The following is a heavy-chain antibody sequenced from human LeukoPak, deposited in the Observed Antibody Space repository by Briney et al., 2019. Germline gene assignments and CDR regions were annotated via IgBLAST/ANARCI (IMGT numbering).Heavy chain of an antibody. V-gene: IGHV3-66*01. D-gene: IGHD5-24*01. J-gene: IGHJ6*02. Sequence: GGSLRHSCAASGFTVSSNYMSWVRHTPGKGLEWVSLIYSGGSTYYADSVKGRFTISRDNSKNTLYLQMNSLRAEDTAVYYCASRDKGYYYGMDVWGQGTTVTVSS. CDR3: ASRDKGYYYGMDV. CDR2: IYSGGST. CDR1: GFTVSSNY.